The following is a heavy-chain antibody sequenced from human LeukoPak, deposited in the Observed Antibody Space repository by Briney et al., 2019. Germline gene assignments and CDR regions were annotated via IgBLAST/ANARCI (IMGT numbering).Heavy chain of an antibody. CDR3: ATTYYDFWSGYWPTD. CDR2: INHSGST. D-gene: IGHD3-3*01. Sequence: SETLSLTCAVYGGSFSGYYWSWIRQPPGKGLEWIGEINHSGSTNYNPSLKSRVTISVDTSKNQFSLKLSPVTAADTAVYYCATTYYDFWSGYWPTDWGQGTLVTVSS. V-gene: IGHV4-34*01. J-gene: IGHJ4*02. CDR1: GGSFSGYY.